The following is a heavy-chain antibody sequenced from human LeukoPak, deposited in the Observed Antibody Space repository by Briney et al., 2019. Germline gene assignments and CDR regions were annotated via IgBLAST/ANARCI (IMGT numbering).Heavy chain of an antibody. Sequence: ETLSLTCTVSGGSISSYYWSWIRQPPGKGLEWVSVIYSGGSTYYADSVKGRFTISRDNSKNTLYLQMNSLRAEDTAVYYCARDVDYWGQGTLVTVSS. CDR2: IYSGGST. J-gene: IGHJ4*02. V-gene: IGHV3-53*01. CDR3: ARDVDY. CDR1: GGSISSYY.